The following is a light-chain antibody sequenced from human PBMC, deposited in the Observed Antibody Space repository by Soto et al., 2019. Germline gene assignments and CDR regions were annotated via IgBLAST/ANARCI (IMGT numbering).Light chain of an antibody. Sequence: IQLTQSPSSLSASVGDRVTITCRASQGISSYLAWYQQKPGKAPKLLIYAASTLQSGVPSRFSGSGSGTDFTLTISSLQPEDGATYYCQQINSYSPIFPLGPGPKADIK. CDR2: AAS. CDR3: QQINSYSPIFP. V-gene: IGKV1-9*01. CDR1: QGISSY. J-gene: IGKJ3*01.